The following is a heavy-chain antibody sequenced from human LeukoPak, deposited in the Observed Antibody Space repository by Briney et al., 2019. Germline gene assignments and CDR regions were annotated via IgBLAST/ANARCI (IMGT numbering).Heavy chain of an antibody. CDR1: GYTFTGYY. D-gene: IGHD2-8*01. V-gene: IGHV1-2*02. CDR2: INPNSGGT. Sequence: GASVKVSCKASGYTFTGYYMHWLRQAPGQGLEWMGWINPNSGGTNYAQKFQGRVTMTRDTSISTAYMELSRLRSDDTAVYYCARVMAVRTGPSFDYWGQGTLVTVSS. J-gene: IGHJ4*02. CDR3: ARVMAVRTGPSFDY.